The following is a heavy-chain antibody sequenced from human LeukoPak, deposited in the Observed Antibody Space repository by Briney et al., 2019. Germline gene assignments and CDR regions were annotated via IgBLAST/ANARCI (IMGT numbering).Heavy chain of an antibody. V-gene: IGHV4-39*07. CDR2: IYYSGST. CDR1: GGSISSTTYY. D-gene: IGHD4-23*01. CDR3: ARGTYYGGNPVTYYFDY. Sequence: SETLSLTCTVSGGSISSTTYYCAWIRRPPGIGLEWIGSIYYSGSTYYNPSLKRRVTMSVDTSKNHFSLKLSSVTAADTAVYYCARGTYYGGNPVTYYFDYWGQRTLVTVSS. J-gene: IGHJ4*02.